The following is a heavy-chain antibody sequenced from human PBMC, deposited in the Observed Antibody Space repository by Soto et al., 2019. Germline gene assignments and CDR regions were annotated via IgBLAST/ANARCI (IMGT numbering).Heavy chain of an antibody. Sequence: QVQLVHSGAEVKKPGSSVTVSCKASGGTFRSYTISWVRQAPGQGLEWMGRIIPILGIANYAQKFQGRVTITADKSTSTAYMELSSLRSEDTAVYYCAREGGSHYWGQGTLVTVSS. CDR3: AREGGSHY. D-gene: IGHD3-10*01. V-gene: IGHV1-69*04. J-gene: IGHJ4*02. CDR1: GGTFRSYT. CDR2: IIPILGIA.